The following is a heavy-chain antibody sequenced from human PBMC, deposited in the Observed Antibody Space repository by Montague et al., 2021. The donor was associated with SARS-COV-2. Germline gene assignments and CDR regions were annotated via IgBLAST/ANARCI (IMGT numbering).Heavy chain of an antibody. CDR1: GGSISSYY. CDR3: ARGFDY. Sequence: SETLSLTCTVSGGSISSYYCSCIRQPPGKGREWIGYIYYSVSTNYNPSLKSQVTLSVDTSKNQFSLKLSSVTAADTAVYYCARGFDYWGQGTLVTVSS. J-gene: IGHJ4*02. CDR2: IYYSVST. V-gene: IGHV4-59*01.